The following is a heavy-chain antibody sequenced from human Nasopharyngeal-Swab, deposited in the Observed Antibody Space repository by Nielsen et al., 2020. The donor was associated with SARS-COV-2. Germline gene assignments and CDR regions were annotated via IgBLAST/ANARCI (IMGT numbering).Heavy chain of an antibody. J-gene: IGHJ4*02. CDR2: IRSKANNYAT. V-gene: IGHV3-73*01. D-gene: IGHD6-6*01. Sequence: GESLKISCAASGFTFSDHYMDWVRQASGKGLEWVGRIRSKANNYATAYAASVSGRFTISRDDSKNTAYLQMNSLKTEDTAVYYCTSTYSSSSEGYFDYWGQGTLVTVSS. CDR1: GFTFSDHY. CDR3: TSTYSSSSEGYFDY.